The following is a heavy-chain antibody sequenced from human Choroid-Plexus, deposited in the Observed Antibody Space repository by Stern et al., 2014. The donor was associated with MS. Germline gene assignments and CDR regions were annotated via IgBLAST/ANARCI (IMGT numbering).Heavy chain of an antibody. J-gene: IGHJ4*02. CDR1: GFTFSNFG. Sequence: VQLVESGGGVAQPGRPLILSCAASGFTFSNFGMHWVRPAPGKGLEWVALISYDGSANSYADSVKGRFTIFRDNSKNPLYMHMNSLRAEDTAVYYCAKDRQWSTYFFDYWGQGSLVTVSS. CDR2: ISYDGSAN. V-gene: IGHV3-30*18. D-gene: IGHD2-15*01. CDR3: AKDRQWSTYFFDY.